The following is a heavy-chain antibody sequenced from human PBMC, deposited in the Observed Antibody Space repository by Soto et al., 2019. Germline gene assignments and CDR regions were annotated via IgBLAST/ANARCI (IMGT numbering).Heavy chain of an antibody. D-gene: IGHD2-2*01. Sequence: QVQLQESGPGLVKPSQTLSLTCTVSGGSISSGGYYWSWIRQHPGKGLEWIGYIYYSGSTYYNPYLKSRVTISVDTSKNQFSLKLSSVTAADTAVYYCAREFCSSTSCYVGDAFDIWGQGTMVTVSS. J-gene: IGHJ3*02. CDR3: AREFCSSTSCYVGDAFDI. CDR2: IYYSGST. V-gene: IGHV4-31*03. CDR1: GGSISSGGYY.